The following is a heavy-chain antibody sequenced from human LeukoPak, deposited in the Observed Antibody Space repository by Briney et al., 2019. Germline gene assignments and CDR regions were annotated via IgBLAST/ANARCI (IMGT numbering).Heavy chain of an antibody. J-gene: IGHJ6*03. CDR1: GFTVSSNY. V-gene: IGHV3-23*01. CDR2: ISGSGGST. CDR3: AKGPRGVGATFGYYYYMDV. D-gene: IGHD1-26*01. Sequence: GGSLRLSCAASGFTVSSNYMSWVRQAPGKGLEWVSAISGSGGSTYYADSVKGRFTISRDNSKNTLYLQMNSLRAEDTAVYYCAKGPRGVGATFGYYYYMDVWGKGTTVTISS.